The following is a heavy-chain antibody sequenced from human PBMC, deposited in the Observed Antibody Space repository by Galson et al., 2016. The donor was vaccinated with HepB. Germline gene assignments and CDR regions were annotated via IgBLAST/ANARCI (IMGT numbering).Heavy chain of an antibody. J-gene: IGHJ6*04. CDR3: ARVGFGLLTGYYDDHYDMDV. CDR2: ITSSGGAI. V-gene: IGHV3-48*01. Sequence: SLRLSCAGSGFTFASYGMNWVRQAPGKGLEWVSYITSSGGAIYYTDSVKGRFTISRDNAKNSLYLQMDSLRLEDMAVYYCARVGFGLLTGYYDDHYDMDVWGKGTTVTVSS. D-gene: IGHD3-9*01. CDR1: GFTFASYG.